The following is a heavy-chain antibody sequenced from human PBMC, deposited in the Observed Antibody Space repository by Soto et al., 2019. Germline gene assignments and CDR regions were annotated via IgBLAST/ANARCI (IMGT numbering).Heavy chain of an antibody. CDR1: GFTFSSYS. D-gene: IGHD2-8*01. V-gene: IGHV3-48*02. CDR2: ISSSSSTI. J-gene: IGHJ5*02. Sequence: EVQLVESGGGLVQPGGSLRLSCAASGFTFSSYSMNWVRQAPGKGLEGVSYISSSSSTIYYSDSVKGPFTISRDNAKNSLYMQMNSLRDEDTAVYYCAREGVSLNWFAPWGQGTLVTASS. CDR3: AREGVSLNWFAP.